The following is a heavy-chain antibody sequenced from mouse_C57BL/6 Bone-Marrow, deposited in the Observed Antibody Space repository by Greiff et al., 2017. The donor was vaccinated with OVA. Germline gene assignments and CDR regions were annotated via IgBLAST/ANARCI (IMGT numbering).Heavy chain of an antibody. J-gene: IGHJ3*01. CDR2: IHPNSGST. V-gene: IGHV1-64*01. CDR3: ARSGYYYGTWFAY. D-gene: IGHD1-1*01. Sequence: QVQLQQPGAELVKPGASVKLSCKASGYTFTSYWMHWVKQRPGQGLEWIGMIHPNSGSTNYNEKFKGKATLTVDKSSSTAYMQLSSLTSEDSAVYYCARSGYYYGTWFAYWGQGTLVTVSA. CDR1: GYTFTSYW.